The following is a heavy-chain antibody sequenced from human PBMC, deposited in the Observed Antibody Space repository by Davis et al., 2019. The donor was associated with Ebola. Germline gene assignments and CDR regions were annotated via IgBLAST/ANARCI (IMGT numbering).Heavy chain of an antibody. J-gene: IGHJ6*04. CDR1: GYTFTNYY. Sequence: ASVKVSCKASGYTFTNYYMHWVRQAPGQGLEWMGMINPNDGRTIYAQKFQGRITLTRDTSTSTVYMEVSSLRSDDTAVYYCAREGKSPTYYYGLDVWGKGTTITVSS. CDR3: AREGKSPTYYYGLDV. V-gene: IGHV1-46*01. CDR2: INPNDGRT. D-gene: IGHD1-1*01.